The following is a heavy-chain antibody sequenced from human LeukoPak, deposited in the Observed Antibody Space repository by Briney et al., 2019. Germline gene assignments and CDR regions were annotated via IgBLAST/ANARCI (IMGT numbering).Heavy chain of an antibody. CDR1: GHSISSGYY. CDR2: IYTSGST. D-gene: IGHD6-13*01. J-gene: IGHJ4*02. CDR3: ARDAVRQLDY. Sequence: SETLSLTCAVSGHSISSGYYWGWIRQPAGKGLEWIGRIYTSGSTNYNPSLKSRVTISVDTSKNQFSLKLSSVTAADTAVYYCARDAVRQLDYWGQGTLVTVSS. V-gene: IGHV4-61*02.